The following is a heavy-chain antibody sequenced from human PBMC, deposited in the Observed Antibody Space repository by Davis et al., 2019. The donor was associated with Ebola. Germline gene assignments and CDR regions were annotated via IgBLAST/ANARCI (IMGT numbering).Heavy chain of an antibody. J-gene: IGHJ4*02. CDR3: ARQVWFGESNHGFDY. CDR1: GFTFSSYA. CDR2: ISGSGGST. Sequence: GGSLRLSCAASGFTFSSYAMSWVRQAPGKGLEWVSAISGSGGSTYYADSVKGRFTISRDNSKNTLYLQMNSLRAEDTAVYYCARQVWFGESNHGFDYWGQGTLVTVSS. D-gene: IGHD3-10*01. V-gene: IGHV3-23*01.